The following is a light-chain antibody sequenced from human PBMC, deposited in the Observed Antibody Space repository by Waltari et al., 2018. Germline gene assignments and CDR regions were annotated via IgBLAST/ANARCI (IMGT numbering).Light chain of an antibody. CDR1: QSVLYSSNNKNY. CDR2: WAS. J-gene: IGKJ1*01. Sequence: DIVMTQSPDSLAVSLGQRATINCQSSQSVLYSSNNKNYLAWYQQKPGQPPKLLIYWASTRESGVPDRFSGSGSGTDFTLTINSLQAEDVAVYYCQQYYSIPPTFGQGTKVEIK. V-gene: IGKV4-1*01. CDR3: QQYYSIPPT.